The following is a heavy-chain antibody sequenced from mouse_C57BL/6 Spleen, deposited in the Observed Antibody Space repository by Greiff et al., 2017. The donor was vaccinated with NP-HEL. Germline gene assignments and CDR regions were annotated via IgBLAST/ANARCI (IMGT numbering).Heavy chain of an antibody. V-gene: IGHV1-64*01. D-gene: IGHD1-1*01. CDR2: IHPNSGST. Sequence: VQLQQPGAELVKPGASVKLSCKASGYTFTSYWMHWVKQRPGQGLEWIGMIHPNSGSTNYNEKFKSKATLTVDKSSSTAYMQLSSLTSEDSAVYYCASDYYGSSYLDYWGQGTTRTVSS. CDR3: ASDYYGSSYLDY. J-gene: IGHJ2*01. CDR1: GYTFTSYW.